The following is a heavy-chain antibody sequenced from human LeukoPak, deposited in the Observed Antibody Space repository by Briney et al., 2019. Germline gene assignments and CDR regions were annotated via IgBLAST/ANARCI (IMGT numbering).Heavy chain of an antibody. V-gene: IGHV3-20*04. D-gene: IGHD3-22*01. CDR1: GFTFDDYG. Sequence: GGSLRLSCAASGFTFDDYGMSWVRHAPGKGLEWVSGINWNGGSTGYADSVKGRFTISRDNAKNSLYLQMNSLRAEDTALYYCATEPYYYDSSARDDYYYYGMDVWGQGTTVTVSS. CDR3: ATEPYYYDSSARDDYYYYGMDV. J-gene: IGHJ6*02. CDR2: INWNGGST.